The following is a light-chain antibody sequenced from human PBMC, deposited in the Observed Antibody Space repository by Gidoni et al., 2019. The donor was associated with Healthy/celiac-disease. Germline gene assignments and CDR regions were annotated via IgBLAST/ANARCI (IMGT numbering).Light chain of an antibody. Sequence: QSALTQPASVSGSPGQSITISCTGTSSDVGGSNYVSWYQQHPGKAPKLMIYEVSNRPAGVSNRFSGSKSGNTAALTSSGLQAEDEADYYCSSYTSSSTLYVFGTGTKVTVL. CDR3: SSYTSSSTLYV. CDR1: SSDVGGSNY. J-gene: IGLJ1*01. CDR2: EVS. V-gene: IGLV2-14*01.